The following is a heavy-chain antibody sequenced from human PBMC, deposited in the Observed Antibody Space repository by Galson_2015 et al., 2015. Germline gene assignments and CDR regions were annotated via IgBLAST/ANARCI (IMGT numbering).Heavy chain of an antibody. CDR2: ISWNSGSI. CDR3: AKDKVRGVISLGYYYGMDV. Sequence: SLRLSCAASGFTFSSYAMSWVRQAPGKGLEWVSGISWNSGSIGYADSVKGRFTISRDNAKNSLYLQMNSLRAEDTALYYCAKDKVRGVISLGYYYGMDVWGQGTTVTVSS. D-gene: IGHD3-10*01. CDR1: GFTFSSYA. J-gene: IGHJ6*02. V-gene: IGHV3-9*01.